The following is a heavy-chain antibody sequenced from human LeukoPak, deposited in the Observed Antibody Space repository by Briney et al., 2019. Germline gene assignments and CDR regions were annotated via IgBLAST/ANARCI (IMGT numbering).Heavy chain of an antibody. J-gene: IGHJ4*02. CDR3: ASGSSWSRGTHYFDY. V-gene: IGHV4-39*07. Sequence: PSETLSLTCTVSGGSISSSSDYWGWIRQPPGKGLEWIGSVYYSGSAYYNPSLKSRVTISVDTSKNQFSLKLSSVTAADTAVYYCASGSSWSRGTHYFDYWGQGTLVTVSS. CDR2: VYYSGSA. CDR1: GGSISSSSDY. D-gene: IGHD6-13*01.